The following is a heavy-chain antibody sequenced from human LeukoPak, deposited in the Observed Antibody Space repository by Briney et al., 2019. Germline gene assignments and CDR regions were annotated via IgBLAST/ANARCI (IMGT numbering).Heavy chain of an antibody. CDR3: AQDRPYFFDF. Sequence: PGRSLRLSCEASEFTFSSYGIHWVRQAPGKGLEWVAVISYDGSNEYYADSVKGRFTISRDNSKNTLHLQMDSLRREDTAVYYCAQDRPYFFDFWGLGTLVTVSS. J-gene: IGHJ4*02. CDR2: ISYDGSNE. V-gene: IGHV3-30*18. CDR1: EFTFSSYG.